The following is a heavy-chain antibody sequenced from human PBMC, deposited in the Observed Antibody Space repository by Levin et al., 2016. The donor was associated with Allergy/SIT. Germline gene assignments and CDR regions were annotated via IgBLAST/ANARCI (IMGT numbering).Heavy chain of an antibody. J-gene: IGHJ5*02. CDR2: ISGGGAST. CDR3: AKAHLMTTVDWFDP. V-gene: IGHV3-23*01. D-gene: IGHD4-23*01. Sequence: VRQAPGKGLEWVSAISGGGASTYYADSVKGRFTISRDNSKNTVYLQMNTLRVEDTAVYYCAKAHLMTTVDWFDPWGQGTLVTVSS.